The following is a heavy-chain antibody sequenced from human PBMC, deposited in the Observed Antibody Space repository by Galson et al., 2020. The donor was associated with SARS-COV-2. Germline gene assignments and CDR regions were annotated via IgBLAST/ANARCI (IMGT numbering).Heavy chain of an antibody. CDR2: IYHSGNT. D-gene: IGHD3-16*02. CDR3: ARVYAYYDYVWGSYRPDYFDY. CDR1: GGSISSDEFY. J-gene: IGHJ4*02. V-gene: IGHV4-30-4*01. Sequence: ASETLSLNCTVSGGSISSDEFYWSWISQPPGRGLEWIGYIYHSGNTYYKPSLKSRFLISVDTSKNQFSLKLSSVTAADTAVYYCARVYAYYDYVWGSYRPDYFDYWGQGTLVTVSS.